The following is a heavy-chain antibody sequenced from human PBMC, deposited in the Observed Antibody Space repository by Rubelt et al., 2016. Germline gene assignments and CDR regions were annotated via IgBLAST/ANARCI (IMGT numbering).Heavy chain of an antibody. CDR3: ARAVTTGSGYFDY. D-gene: IGHD4-17*01. CDR1: GGSFSGYY. J-gene: IGHJ4*02. CDR2: INHSRST. V-gene: IGHV4-34*01. Sequence: QVQLQQWGAGLLKPSETLSLTCAVYGGSFSGYYWSWIRQPPGKGLEWIGEINHSRSTNYNPSLKSRVTISVDTSKNQFALKLSSVTAADTAVYYCARAVTTGSGYFDYWGQGTLVTVSS.